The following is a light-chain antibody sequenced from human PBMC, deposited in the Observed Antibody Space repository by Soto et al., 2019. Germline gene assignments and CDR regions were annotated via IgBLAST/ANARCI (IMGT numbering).Light chain of an antibody. Sequence: EIVMTQSPATVSVSPGERATLSCRASQSVSSNLAWYQQKPGQAPRLLIYGASTRATGIPARFSGSGSGTEFTLTISSLQSEDFAVYYCQHYNNWPRTFGQGTKVEIK. CDR1: QSVSSN. CDR3: QHYNNWPRT. V-gene: IGKV3-15*01. J-gene: IGKJ1*01. CDR2: GAS.